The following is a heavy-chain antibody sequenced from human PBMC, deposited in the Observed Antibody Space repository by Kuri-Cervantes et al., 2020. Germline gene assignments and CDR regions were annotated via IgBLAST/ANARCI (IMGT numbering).Heavy chain of an antibody. Sequence: TFKASGYTFTGYYMHWVRQAPGQGLERMGWINPNSGGTNYAQKFQGRVTMTRDTSISTAYMELSRLRSDDTAVYYCARTPKVRDKDYWGKGTLVTVSS. CDR2: INPNSGGT. V-gene: IGHV1-2*02. J-gene: IGHJ4*02. D-gene: IGHD5-24*01. CDR1: GYTFTGYY. CDR3: ARTPKVRDKDY.